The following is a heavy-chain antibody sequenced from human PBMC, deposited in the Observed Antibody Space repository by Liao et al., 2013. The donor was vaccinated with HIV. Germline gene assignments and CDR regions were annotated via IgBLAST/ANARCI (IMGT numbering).Heavy chain of an antibody. CDR1: GDSISSFY. CDR3: ARGVPPDY. Sequence: QVQLQESGPGLVRPSETLSLTCTVSGDSISSFYWNWIRQPAGKKLEWIGRIYGNGSMDYNPSLRSRVTMSVDTSRNEFSLNLILLTAADTAVYYCARGVPPDYWGQGTLVTVSS. CDR2: IYGNGSM. J-gene: IGHJ4*02. D-gene: IGHD2-8*01. V-gene: IGHV4-4*07.